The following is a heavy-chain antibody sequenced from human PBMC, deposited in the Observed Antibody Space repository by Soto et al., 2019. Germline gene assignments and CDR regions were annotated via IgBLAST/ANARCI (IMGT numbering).Heavy chain of an antibody. CDR3: ATRVSISGVVISWFDP. CDR1: GGTFSSYS. J-gene: IGHJ5*01. CDR2: IIPILGTV. V-gene: IGHV1-69*01. Sequence: QVQLVQSGAEVKEPGSSVKVSCKASGGTFSSYSISWVRQAPGQGLEWMGGIIPILGTVQYAQMFQGRLTITADESTSTAYMELSRLKSDDTAVSYCATRVSISGVVISWFDPWGRGTLVTVSS. D-gene: IGHD3-3*01.